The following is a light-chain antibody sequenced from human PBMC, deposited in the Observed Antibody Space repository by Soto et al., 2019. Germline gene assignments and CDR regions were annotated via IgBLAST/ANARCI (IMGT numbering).Light chain of an antibody. V-gene: IGKV3-15*01. CDR1: QSVSSN. Sequence: EIVMTQSPATLSVSPGERATLSCRASQSVSSNLAWYQQKPGQAPRLLIYGASTRATGIPARFSGNGSGTEFTLTISSLQSEDSAVYYCQQYNNWPPLTFGGGTKVEIK. CDR3: QQYNNWPPLT. J-gene: IGKJ4*01. CDR2: GAS.